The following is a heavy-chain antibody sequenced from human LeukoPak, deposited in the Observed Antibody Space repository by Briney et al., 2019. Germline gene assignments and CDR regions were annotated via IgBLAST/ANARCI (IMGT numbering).Heavy chain of an antibody. Sequence: GGSLRLSCAASGFTFSNIWMSWVRQAPGKGLEWVANIKHDGSETNYVDSVKGRFTISRDNAKNSLHLQMNSLRVEDTAVYYCAKSGGPHGMDVWGQGTTVTVSS. D-gene: IGHD1-26*01. CDR3: AKSGGPHGMDV. J-gene: IGHJ6*02. CDR1: GFTFSNIW. V-gene: IGHV3-7*02. CDR2: IKHDGSET.